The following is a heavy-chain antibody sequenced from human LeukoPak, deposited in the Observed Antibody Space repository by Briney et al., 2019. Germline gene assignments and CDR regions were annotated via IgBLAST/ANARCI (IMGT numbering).Heavy chain of an antibody. Sequence: GGSLRLSCAASGFTFSSYAMSWVRQAPGKGLEWVSVISGSGGITYYADSVKGRFTISRDNSKNTLYLQMNSLRAEDTAVYYCAKDIGLYYYDTWGQGTLVTVSS. V-gene: IGHV3-23*01. D-gene: IGHD3-22*01. J-gene: IGHJ4*02. CDR1: GFTFSSYA. CDR3: AKDIGLYYYDT. CDR2: ISGSGGIT.